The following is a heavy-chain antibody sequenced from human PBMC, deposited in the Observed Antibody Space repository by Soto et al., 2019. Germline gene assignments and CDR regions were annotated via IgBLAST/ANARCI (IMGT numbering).Heavy chain of an antibody. CDR1: GGSISSGSHY. V-gene: IGHV4-61*01. D-gene: IGHD5-12*01. CDR3: ARYSGSGYARIMDV. Sequence: PSETLSLTCLVSGGSISSGSHYWNWIRQTPGRGPEWMGYIYYNGNTNYNPSIKSRLTISVGTSKNQFSLKLTSVTAADTAVYYCARYSGSGYARIMDVWGQGTTVTVSS. CDR2: IYYNGNT. J-gene: IGHJ6*02.